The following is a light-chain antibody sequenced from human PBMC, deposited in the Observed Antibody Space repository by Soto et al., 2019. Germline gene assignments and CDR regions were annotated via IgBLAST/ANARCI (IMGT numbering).Light chain of an antibody. V-gene: IGLV2-8*01. CDR1: SSDVGGYNY. Sequence: QSALTQPPSASWSPGQSVTISCTGTSSDVGGYNYVSWYQQHPGKAPKLMIYEVSKRPSGVPDRFSGSKSGNTASLTVSGFQAEDEADYYCSSYAGTLVVFGGGTKLTVL. CDR3: SSYAGTLVV. CDR2: EVS. J-gene: IGLJ2*01.